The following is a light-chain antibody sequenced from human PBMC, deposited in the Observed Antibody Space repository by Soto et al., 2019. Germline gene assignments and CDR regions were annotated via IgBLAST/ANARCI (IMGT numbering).Light chain of an antibody. CDR1: SSDVGAYDY. CDR3: TSYTSSSTRV. CDR2: EVS. V-gene: IGLV2-14*03. J-gene: IGLJ1*01. Sequence: QSVLTQPASVSGSPGQSITISCTGTSSDVGAYDYVSWYQQHPDKAPKLMIYEVSNRPSGVSNRFSGSKSVNTATLTISGLQADEEADYYSTSYTSSSTRVFGTGT.